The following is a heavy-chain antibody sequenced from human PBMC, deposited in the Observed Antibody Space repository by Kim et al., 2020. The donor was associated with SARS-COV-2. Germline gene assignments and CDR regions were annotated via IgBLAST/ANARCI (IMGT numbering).Heavy chain of an antibody. Sequence: SETLSLTCAVYGETFTGYYWSWIRQSPGKGLEWIGEINHIGSINYNPSLKSRVIISVDTSKNQFSLKLMSVNVTDTAVYYCARSGYCATTHCLRGNWFDPWGQGTRVTVSS. CDR3: ARSGYCATTHCLRGNWFDP. J-gene: IGHJ5*02. CDR2: INHIGSI. V-gene: IGHV4-34*01. D-gene: IGHD2-15*01. CDR1: GETFTGYY.